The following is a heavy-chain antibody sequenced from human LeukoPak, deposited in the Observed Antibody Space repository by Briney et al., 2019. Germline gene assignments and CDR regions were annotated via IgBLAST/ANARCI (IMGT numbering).Heavy chain of an antibody. J-gene: IGHJ4*02. CDR1: GFTFDDYG. CDR3: SRWGGGYCGGNCYSNY. CDR2: INWKGGST. V-gene: IGHV3-20*04. Sequence: PGGSLRLSCAASGFTFDDYGMSWVREAPGKGLEWVSGINWKGGSTGYADSVKGRFNISRDNAKNSLYLQMNSLRDEDTAFHYCSRWGGGYCGGNCYSNYWGQGTLVSVSS. D-gene: IGHD2-21*02.